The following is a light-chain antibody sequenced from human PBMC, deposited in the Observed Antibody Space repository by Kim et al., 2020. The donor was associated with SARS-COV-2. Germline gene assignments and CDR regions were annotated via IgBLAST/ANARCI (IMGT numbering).Light chain of an antibody. J-gene: IGLJ2*01. CDR3: AAWDDSLNGHVT. V-gene: IGLV1-44*01. CDR2: KND. Sequence: QGSSISCSGSSSNIGSNTVDWYQQLPGTAPKLLIYKNDHRPSGVPDRFSGSKSGTSASLAISGLQSEDEADYYCAAWDDSLNGHVTFGGGTQLTVL. CDR1: SSNIGSNT.